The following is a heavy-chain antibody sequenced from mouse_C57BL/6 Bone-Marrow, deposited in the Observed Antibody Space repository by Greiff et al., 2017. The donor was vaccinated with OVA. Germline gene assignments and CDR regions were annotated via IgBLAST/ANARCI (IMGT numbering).Heavy chain of an antibody. CDR1: GYTFTDYY. D-gene: IGHD2-4*01. J-gene: IGHJ1*03. Sequence: EVQLQQSGPVLVKPGASVKMSCKASGYTFTDYYMNWVKQSHGKSLEWIGVINPYNGGTSYNQKFKGKATLTVDKSSSTAYMELNSLTSEDSAVYYCARRGLPWYFDVWGTGTTVTVSS. CDR3: ARRGLPWYFDV. V-gene: IGHV1-19*01. CDR2: INPYNGGT.